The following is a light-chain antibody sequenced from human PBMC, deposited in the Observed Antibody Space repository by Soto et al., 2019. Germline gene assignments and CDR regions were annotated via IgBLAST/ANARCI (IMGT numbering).Light chain of an antibody. Sequence: TVLTQSPATLSLSPWERATLSCMARESVSNSLAWYQHKPGQAPRLLVYNASNRATGIPARLSGSGSGTDFTLTISSLEPEDFAVYFCQHRAGWPQALTFGGGTKVDIK. CDR1: ESVSNS. J-gene: IGKJ4*01. CDR2: NAS. CDR3: QHRAGWPQALT. V-gene: IGKV3-11*01.